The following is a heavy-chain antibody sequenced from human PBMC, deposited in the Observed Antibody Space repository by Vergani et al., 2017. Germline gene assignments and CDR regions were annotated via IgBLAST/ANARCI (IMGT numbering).Heavy chain of an antibody. J-gene: IGHJ6*02. V-gene: IGHV3-30*02. D-gene: IGHD3-16*01. CDR3: TTAWGDGMDV. Sequence: QVQLVESGGGVVQPGGSPRLSCAASGFTFSSYGMHWVRQAPGKGLEWVAFIRYDGSNKYYADSVKGRFTISRDNSKNTLYLQMNSLKTEDTAVYYCTTAWGDGMDVWGQETTVTVSS. CDR2: IRYDGSNK. CDR1: GFTFSSYG.